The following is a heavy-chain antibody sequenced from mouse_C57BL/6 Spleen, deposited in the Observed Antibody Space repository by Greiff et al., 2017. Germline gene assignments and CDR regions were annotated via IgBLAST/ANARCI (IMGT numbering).Heavy chain of an antibody. Sequence: DVMLVESGGGLVKPGGSLKLSCAASGFTFSSYTMSWVRQTPEKRLEWVATISGGGGNTYYPDSVKGRFTISRDNAKNTLYLQMSSLRSEDTALYYCARHADYDGSSYDWYVDVWGTGTTVTVSS. CDR3: ARHADYDGSSYDWYVDV. V-gene: IGHV5-9*01. CDR1: GFTFSSYT. CDR2: ISGGGGNT. J-gene: IGHJ1*03. D-gene: IGHD1-1*01.